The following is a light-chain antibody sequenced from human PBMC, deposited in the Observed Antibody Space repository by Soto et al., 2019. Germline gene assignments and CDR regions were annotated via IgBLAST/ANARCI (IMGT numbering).Light chain of an antibody. CDR3: TSYAGSNNFSYV. CDR1: SSDVGGYNY. V-gene: IGLV2-8*01. CDR2: EVS. Sequence: QSALTQPPSAAGSPGQSVTISCTGTSSDVGGYNYVSWYQQHPGKAPKLMIYEVSKRPSGVPDRFSGSKSGNTASLTVSPLQAEPEGQSHSTSYAGSNNFSYVFGTGTKVT. J-gene: IGLJ1*01.